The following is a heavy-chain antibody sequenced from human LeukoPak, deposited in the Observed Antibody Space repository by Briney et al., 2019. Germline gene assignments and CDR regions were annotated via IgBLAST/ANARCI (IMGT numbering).Heavy chain of an antibody. J-gene: IGHJ4*02. CDR2: INPSGGST. CDR1: GYTFTSYY. Sequence: ASVKVSCKASGYTFTSYYMHWVRQAPGQGLEWMGIINPSGGSTSYAQKFQGRVTMTRDTPTSTVYMELSSLRSEDTAVYYCARSRIAVAGPPSSWGQGTLVTVSS. CDR3: ARSRIAVAGPPSS. V-gene: IGHV1-46*03. D-gene: IGHD6-19*01.